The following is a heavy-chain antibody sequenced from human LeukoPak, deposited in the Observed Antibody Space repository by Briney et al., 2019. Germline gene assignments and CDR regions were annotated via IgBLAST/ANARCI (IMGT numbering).Heavy chain of an antibody. CDR3: AREGTTVVTRALDY. CDR2: IYTSGNT. CDR1: GGSISSGGYY. D-gene: IGHD4-23*01. V-gene: IGHV4-61*02. Sequence: SQTLSLTCTVSGGSISSGGYYWSWIRQHPGKGLEWIGRIYTSGNTNYNPSLKSRVTMSVDTSKNQLSLKLSSVTAADTAMYYCAREGTTVVTRALDYWGQGTLVTVSS. J-gene: IGHJ4*02.